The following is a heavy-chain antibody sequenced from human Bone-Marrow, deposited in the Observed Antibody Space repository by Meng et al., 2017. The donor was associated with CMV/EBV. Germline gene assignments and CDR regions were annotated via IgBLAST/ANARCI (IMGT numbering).Heavy chain of an antibody. D-gene: IGHD2-2*02. CDR1: GYTFTSYG. Sequence: ASVKVSCKASGYTFTSYGISWVRQAPGQGLEWMGWISAYNGNTNYAQKLRGRVTMATDTSTSTAYMELRSLRSDDTAVYYCAREGTYHYYYYYGMDVWGQGTTVTVSS. J-gene: IGHJ6*02. CDR3: AREGTYHYYYYYGMDV. V-gene: IGHV1-18*01. CDR2: ISAYNGNT.